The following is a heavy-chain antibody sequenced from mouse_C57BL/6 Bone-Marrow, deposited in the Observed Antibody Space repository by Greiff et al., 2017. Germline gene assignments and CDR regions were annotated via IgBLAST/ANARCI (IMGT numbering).Heavy chain of an antibody. D-gene: IGHD2-3*01. CDR2: IHPNSGST. CDR3: AVDGYFPFDC. CDR1: GYTFTSYW. Sequence: QVQLQQSGAELVKPGASVKLSCKASGYTFTSYWMHWVKQRPGQGLEWIGMIHPNSGSTNYNEKFKSKATLTVDKSSSTAYMQLSSLTSDDSAVYYCAVDGYFPFDCWCQGTTLTFSS. J-gene: IGHJ2*01. V-gene: IGHV1-64*01.